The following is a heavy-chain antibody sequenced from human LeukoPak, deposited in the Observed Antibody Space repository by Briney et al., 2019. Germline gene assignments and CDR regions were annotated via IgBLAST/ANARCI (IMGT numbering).Heavy chain of an antibody. CDR2: FGTRSTSV. CDR1: GFTFSSYA. Sequence: PGGSLRLSCAASGFTFSSYAMSWIRQAPGKGLEWVPSFGTRSTSVYHAGSVKGRFAISRDNAKNSLYLQMNSLRAEDTALYYCAREVSEGFDFWGQGTLVTVSS. D-gene: IGHD3-22*01. CDR3: AREVSEGFDF. J-gene: IGHJ4*02. V-gene: IGHV3-21*01.